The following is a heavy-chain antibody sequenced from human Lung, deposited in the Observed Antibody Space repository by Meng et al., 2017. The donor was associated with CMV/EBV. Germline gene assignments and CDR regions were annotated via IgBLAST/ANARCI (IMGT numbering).Heavy chain of an antibody. CDR3: ARGGYQLLVYYYYYGMDV. J-gene: IGHJ6*02. V-gene: IGHV1-69*05. CDR2: IIPIFGTA. Sequence: SVXVSXKASGGTFSSYAISWVRQAPGQGLEWMGGIIPIFGTANYAQKFQGRVTITTDESTSTAYMELSSLRSEDTAVYYCARGGYQLLVYYYYYGMDVWXQGTXVTVSS. CDR1: GGTFSSYA. D-gene: IGHD2-2*01.